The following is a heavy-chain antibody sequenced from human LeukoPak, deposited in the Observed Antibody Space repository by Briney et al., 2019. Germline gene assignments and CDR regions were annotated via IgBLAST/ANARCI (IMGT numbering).Heavy chain of an antibody. D-gene: IGHD3-16*01. J-gene: IGHJ4*02. Sequence: GGFLRLSCAASGFTFSNYAMNWVRQAPGKGLEWVSSFGTRSSSIYYAHSVTGRFIVSRDNAKNSLFLQMNSLRAEDTAVYYCARENDQGFDYWGQGTLVSVSS. CDR1: GFTFSNYA. CDR3: ARENDQGFDY. CDR2: FGTRSSSI. V-gene: IGHV3-21*01.